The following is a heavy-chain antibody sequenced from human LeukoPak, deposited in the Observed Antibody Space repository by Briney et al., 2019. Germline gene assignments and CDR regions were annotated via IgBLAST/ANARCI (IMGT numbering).Heavy chain of an antibody. CDR3: AREVGATLYY. J-gene: IGHJ4*02. V-gene: IGHV4-39*07. CDR2: IYYSGST. Sequence: SETLSLTCTVSGGSISSSSYYRGWIRQPPGKGLEWIGSIYYSGSTYYNPSLKSRVTISVDTSKNQLSLKLSSVTAADTAVYYCAREVGATLYYWGQGTLVTVSS. CDR1: GGSISSSSYY. D-gene: IGHD1-26*01.